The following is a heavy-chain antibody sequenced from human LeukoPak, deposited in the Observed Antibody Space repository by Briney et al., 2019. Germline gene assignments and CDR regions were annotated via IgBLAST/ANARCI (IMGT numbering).Heavy chain of an antibody. CDR2: IYFSGST. Sequence: SVTLSLTCTVSGGSISSGDYSWNWVRQHPGKGLEWIGHIYFSGSTSYNPSLKSRVTISLDTSKNQFSLKLRSVTAADTAVYYCTSAETYWGQGTLVTVAS. J-gene: IGHJ4*02. V-gene: IGHV4-31*03. CDR1: GGSISSGDYS. CDR3: TSAETY.